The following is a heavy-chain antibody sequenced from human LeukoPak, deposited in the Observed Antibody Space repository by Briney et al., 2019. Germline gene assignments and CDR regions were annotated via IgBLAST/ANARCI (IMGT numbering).Heavy chain of an antibody. J-gene: IGHJ4*02. CDR2: ISGRSNNT. V-gene: IGHV3-23*01. CDR1: GFIFSNYA. CDR3: AKWGDYDVLTGYYVSDF. D-gene: IGHD3-9*01. Sequence: GASLRLSCAASGFIFSNYAMYWVRQAPGKGLERVSAISGRSNNTYYADSVKGRFTISRDSSKNTLYLQMNSLRADDTAVYYCAKWGDYDVLTGYYVSDFWGQGTLVTVSS.